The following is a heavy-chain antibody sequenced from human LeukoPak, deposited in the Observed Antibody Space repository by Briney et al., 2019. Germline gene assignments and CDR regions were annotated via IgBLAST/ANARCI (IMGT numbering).Heavy chain of an antibody. V-gene: IGHV3-11*01. CDR2: ISSSGSTI. CDR3: ARGKGNGGHGKIYYYGMDV. Sequence: LSLTCTVSGGSISGYYWSWIRQSPGKGLEWVSYISSSGSTIYYADSVKGRFTISRDNAKNSLYLQMNSLRAEDTAVYYCARGKGNGGHGKIYYYGMDVWGQGTTVTVSS. D-gene: IGHD2-8*01. J-gene: IGHJ6*02. CDR1: GGSISGYY.